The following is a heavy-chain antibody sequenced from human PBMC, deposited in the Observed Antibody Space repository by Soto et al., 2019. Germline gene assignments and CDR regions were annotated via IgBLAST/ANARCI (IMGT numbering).Heavy chain of an antibody. CDR1: GGSIRSRSNY. CDR3: ARHTVDILTGYSPSCLDR. V-gene: IGHV4-39*01. J-gene: IGHJ5*02. CDR2: MYFMGTT. D-gene: IGHD3-9*01. Sequence: AETLSLTCTVSGGSIRSRSNYWGWIRHSPAKGREWIGSMYFMGTTYDNPSLESRVTISVNTSKNQFSLRLSSVTAADTSIYDCARHTVDILTGYSPSCLDRWGQGTMVTVYS.